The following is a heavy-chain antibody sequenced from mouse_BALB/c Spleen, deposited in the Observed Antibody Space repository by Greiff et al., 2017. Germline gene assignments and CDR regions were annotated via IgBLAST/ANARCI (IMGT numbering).Heavy chain of an antibody. CDR2: IWAGGST. CDR3: ARVYDGYPPYAMDY. Sequence: VMLVESGPGLVAPSQSLSITCTVSGFSLTSYGVHWVRQPPGKGLEWLGVIWAGGSTNYNSALMSRLSISKDNSKSQVFLKMNSLQTDDTAMYYCARVYDGYPPYAMDYWGQGTSVTVSS. CDR1: GFSLTSYG. V-gene: IGHV2-9*02. J-gene: IGHJ4*01. D-gene: IGHD2-3*01.